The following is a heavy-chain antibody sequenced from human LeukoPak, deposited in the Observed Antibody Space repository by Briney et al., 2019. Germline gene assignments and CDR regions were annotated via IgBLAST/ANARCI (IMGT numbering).Heavy chain of an antibody. D-gene: IGHD2-2*01. Sequence: SVKVSCKASGGTFTSYAISWVRQAPGQGLEWMGGIIPIFGTANYAQKFQGRVTITADESTSTAYMELTSLRSEDTAVYYCARSSPDIVVVPAAQVPYYYYYMDVWGKGTTVTVSS. V-gene: IGHV1-69*13. J-gene: IGHJ6*03. CDR1: GGTFTSYA. CDR2: IIPIFGTA. CDR3: ARSSPDIVVVPAAQVPYYYYYMDV.